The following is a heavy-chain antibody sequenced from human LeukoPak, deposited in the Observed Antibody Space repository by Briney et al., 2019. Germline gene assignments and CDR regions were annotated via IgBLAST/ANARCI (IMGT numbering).Heavy chain of an antibody. D-gene: IGHD4-11*01. J-gene: IGHJ4*02. CDR1: GFTFSSYS. V-gene: IGHV3-48*01. CDR3: ARDWLWGHSNYGPY. CDR2: ISGSSSTI. Sequence: GGSLRLSCAASGFTFSSYSMNWVRQAPGKGLEWVSYISGSSSTIYYADSVKGRFTISRDNAKNSLYLQMDRLRAEDTAVYYWARDWLWGHSNYGPYWGQGTLVTVSS.